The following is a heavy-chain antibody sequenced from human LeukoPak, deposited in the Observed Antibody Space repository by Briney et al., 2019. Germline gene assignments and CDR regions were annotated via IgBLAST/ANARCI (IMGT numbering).Heavy chain of an antibody. D-gene: IGHD6-19*01. CDR2: ISSSSSTI. V-gene: IGHV3-48*02. Sequence: GGSLRLSCVASGFTFSTYSMNWVRQAPGKGLEWVSYISSSSSTIYYADSVKGRFTISRDNAKNSLYLQMKSLRDEDTALYYCAKDGSGWYANWGQGTLVAVSS. J-gene: IGHJ1*01. CDR3: AKDGSGWYAN. CDR1: GFTFSTYS.